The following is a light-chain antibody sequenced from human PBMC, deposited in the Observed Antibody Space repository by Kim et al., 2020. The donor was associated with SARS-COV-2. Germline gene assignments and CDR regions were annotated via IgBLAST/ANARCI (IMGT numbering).Light chain of an antibody. CDR1: ASNIATNY. V-gene: IGLV6-57*02. Sequence: VTNSCTGSASNIATNYVHWYRQRPGSAPTTVIYGDDQRASGVPDRFSGSIDRSSNSASLTISGLKTEDEADYYCQSYDSASQVFGGGTQLTVL. CDR3: QSYDSASQV. J-gene: IGLJ3*02. CDR2: GDD.